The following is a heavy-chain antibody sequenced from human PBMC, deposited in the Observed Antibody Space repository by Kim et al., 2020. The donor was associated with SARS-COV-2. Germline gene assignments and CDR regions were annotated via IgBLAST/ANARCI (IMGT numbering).Heavy chain of an antibody. D-gene: IGHD3-16*01. V-gene: IGHV3-33*01. Sequence: GGSLRLSCAASGFTFSSYGMHWVRQAPGKGLEWVAVIWYDGSNKYYADSVKGRFTISRDNSKNTLYLQMNSLRAEDTAVYYCARDSQLLGGGFDPLDYWGQGTLVTVSS. CDR3: ARDSQLLGGGFDPLDY. J-gene: IGHJ4*02. CDR1: GFTFSSYG. CDR2: IWYDGSNK.